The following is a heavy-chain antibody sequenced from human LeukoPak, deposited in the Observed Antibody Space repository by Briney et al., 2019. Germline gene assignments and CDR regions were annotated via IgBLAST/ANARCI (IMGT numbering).Heavy chain of an antibody. CDR2: ISYDGSNK. V-gene: IGHV3-30-3*01. J-gene: IGHJ4*02. CDR3: ARETAGGDFDY. D-gene: IGHD2-21*01. CDR1: GFTFSSHA. Sequence: EGSLRLSCAASGFTFSSHAMHWVRQAPGKGLEWVAVISYDGSNKYYADSVKGRFTISRDNSKNTLYPQMNSLRAEDTAVYYCARETAGGDFDYWGQGTLVTVSS.